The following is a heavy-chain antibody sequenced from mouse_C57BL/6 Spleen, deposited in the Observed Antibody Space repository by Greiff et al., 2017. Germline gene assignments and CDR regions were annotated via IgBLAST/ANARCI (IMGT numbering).Heavy chain of an antibody. CDR1: GYTFTSYW. V-gene: IGHV1-50*01. CDR3: GTGGNGKGYAMDY. CDR2: IDPSDSYT. J-gene: IGHJ4*01. Sequence: QVQLQQPGAELVKPGASVKLSCKASGYTFTSYWMQWVKQRPGQGLEWIGEIDPSDSYTNYNQKFKGKATLTVDTSSSTAYMQLSSLTSEDSAVYYCGTGGNGKGYAMDYWGQGTSVTVSS. D-gene: IGHD2-1*01.